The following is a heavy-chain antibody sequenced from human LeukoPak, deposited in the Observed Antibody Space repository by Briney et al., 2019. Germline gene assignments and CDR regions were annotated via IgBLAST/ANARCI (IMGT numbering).Heavy chain of an antibody. D-gene: IGHD1-1*01. V-gene: IGHV1-46*01. Sequence: ASVKVSCKASGYTFTSYYMHWVRQAPGQGLEWMGIINPSGGSTSYARKFQGRVTMTRDTSTSTVYMELSSLRSEDTAVYYCARARNWNDPTDRNYYYYGMDVWGQGTTVTVSS. CDR3: ARARNWNDPTDRNYYYYGMDV. J-gene: IGHJ6*02. CDR2: INPSGGST. CDR1: GYTFTSYY.